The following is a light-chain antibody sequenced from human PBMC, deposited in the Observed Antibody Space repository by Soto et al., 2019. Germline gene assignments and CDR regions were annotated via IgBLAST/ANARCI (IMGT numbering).Light chain of an antibody. CDR2: EVT. Sequence: QSALTQPPSASGSPGQTVTISCTGTSSDVGGYDYVSWYQQHPGEAPKLIIYEVTKRPSGVPDRFSGSKSGNTASLTISGLQAEDEADYYCTSYISSSTLVFGTGTQLTVL. CDR1: SSDVGGYDY. CDR3: TSYISSSTLV. J-gene: IGLJ7*01. V-gene: IGLV2-14*01.